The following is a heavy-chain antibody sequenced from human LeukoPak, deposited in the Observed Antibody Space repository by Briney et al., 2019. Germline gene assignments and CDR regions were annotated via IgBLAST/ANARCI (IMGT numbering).Heavy chain of an antibody. CDR2: IYPGDSDT. Sequence: GESLKISCKGSGYIFTSYWIGWVRQMPGKGLEWMGIIYPGDSDTRYSPSFQGQVTISADKSISTAYLQWSSLKASDTAMYYCARHVGADSSSPEEFDYWGQGTLVTVSS. V-gene: IGHV5-51*01. CDR3: ARHVGADSSSPEEFDY. J-gene: IGHJ4*02. CDR1: GYIFTSYW. D-gene: IGHD6-6*01.